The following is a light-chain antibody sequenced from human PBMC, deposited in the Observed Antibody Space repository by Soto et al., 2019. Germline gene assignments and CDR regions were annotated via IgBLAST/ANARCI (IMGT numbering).Light chain of an antibody. Sequence: QAVVTQPPSASGTPGQRVTISCSGSSSNIGSNYVYWYQQLPGTAPKLLIYRNNQRPSGVPDRFSGSKSGTSASLAISGLRSEDEADYYCAAWDDSLSGSYVLFGGGTKLTVL. CDR3: AAWDDSLSGSYVL. V-gene: IGLV1-47*01. J-gene: IGLJ2*01. CDR1: SSNIGSNY. CDR2: RNN.